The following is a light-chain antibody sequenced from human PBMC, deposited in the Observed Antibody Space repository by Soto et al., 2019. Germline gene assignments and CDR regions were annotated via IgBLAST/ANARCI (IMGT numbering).Light chain of an antibody. Sequence: EIVMTQSPATLSVSPGDRATLSCRASQSVSGKLAWYQQKPGQAPRLLIYGASTRATGIPARFSGSGSGTEFTLTIRSLQSEDFAVYYCQQYNDWWTFGQGTKVEIK. V-gene: IGKV3-15*01. CDR1: QSVSGK. CDR2: GAS. CDR3: QQYNDWWT. J-gene: IGKJ1*01.